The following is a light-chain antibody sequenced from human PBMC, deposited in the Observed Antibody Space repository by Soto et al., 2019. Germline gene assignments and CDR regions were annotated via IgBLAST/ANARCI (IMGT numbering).Light chain of an antibody. CDR1: QSVSRSY. V-gene: IGKV3-20*01. J-gene: IGKJ4*01. CDR3: QQYGSSPLT. CDR2: GAS. Sequence: EIVLTQSPGTLSLSPGERATLSCRASQSVSRSYIAWYQHKRGQAPRLVIYGASSRATDIPDRFSGTGSWTYFTLTISSLDPADFAVYYCQQYGSSPLTFGGGTKVEIK.